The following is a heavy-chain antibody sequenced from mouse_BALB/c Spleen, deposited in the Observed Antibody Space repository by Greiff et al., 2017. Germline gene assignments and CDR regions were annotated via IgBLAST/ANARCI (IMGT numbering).Heavy chain of an antibody. CDR3: ARDLYYGSSSYAMDY. CDR2: IWAGGST. V-gene: IGHV2-9*02. D-gene: IGHD1-1*01. J-gene: IGHJ4*01. Sequence: VKLMESGPGLVAPSQSLSITCTVSGFSLTSYGVHWVRQPPGKGLEWLGVIWAGGSTNYNSALMSRLSISKDNSKSQVFLKMNSLQTDDTAMYYCARDLYYGSSSYAMDYWGQGTSVTVSS. CDR1: GFSLTSYG.